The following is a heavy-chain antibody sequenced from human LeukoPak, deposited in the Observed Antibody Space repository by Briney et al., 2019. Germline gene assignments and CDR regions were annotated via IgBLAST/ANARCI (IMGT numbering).Heavy chain of an antibody. Sequence: PSETLSLTCTVSGYSISSDYYWGWIRQPPGKGLEWIGSIYHSGSTYYNPSLKSRVTISVDTSKNHFSLKLSSVTAADTAVYYCARGEGTWFDPWGQGTLVTVSS. CDR3: ARGEGTWFDP. CDR2: IYHSGST. V-gene: IGHV4-38-2*02. CDR1: GYSISSDYY. J-gene: IGHJ5*02. D-gene: IGHD1-1*01.